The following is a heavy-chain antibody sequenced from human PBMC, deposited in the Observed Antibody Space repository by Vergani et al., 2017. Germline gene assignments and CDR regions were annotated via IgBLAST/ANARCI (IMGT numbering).Heavy chain of an antibody. J-gene: IGHJ6*03. V-gene: IGHV3-53*02. CDR3: AKAGHGDYYYYYMDV. CDR1: GFTVSSNY. CDR2: IYSGGST. Sequence: EVQLVETGGGLIQPGGSLRLSCAASGFTVSSNYMSWVRQAPGKGLEWVSVIYSGGSTYYADSVKGRFTISRDNSKNTLYLQMNSLRAEDTAVYYCAKAGHGDYYYYYMDVWGKGTTVTVSS. D-gene: IGHD4-17*01.